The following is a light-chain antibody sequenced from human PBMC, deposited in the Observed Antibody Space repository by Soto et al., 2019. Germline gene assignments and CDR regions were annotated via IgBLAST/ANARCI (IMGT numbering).Light chain of an antibody. V-gene: IGKV3-15*01. CDR3: QQYNDWPT. J-gene: IGKJ1*01. CDR2: DAS. CDR1: QSVSSSY. Sequence: VLTQSPGTLSLSPGERPTLSCRASQSVSSSYLAWYQQKPGQAPRVFIYDASTRATGIPARFSGSGSGTEFTLTISSLQSEDFAVYYCQQYNDWPTFGQGTKVDIK.